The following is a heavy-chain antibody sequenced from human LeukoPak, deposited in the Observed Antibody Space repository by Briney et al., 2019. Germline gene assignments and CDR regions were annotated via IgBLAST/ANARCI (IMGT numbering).Heavy chain of an antibody. CDR1: GGTFSSYA. D-gene: IGHD3-10*01. V-gene: IGHV1-46*03. J-gene: IGHJ3*02. Sequence: AXVKVSCKASGGTFSSYAISWVRQAPGQGLEWMGIINPSGGSTSYAQKFQGRVTMTRDTSTSTVYMELSSLRSEDTAVYYCARSLGSGPNDAFDIWGQGTMVTVSS. CDR3: ARSLGSGPNDAFDI. CDR2: INPSGGST.